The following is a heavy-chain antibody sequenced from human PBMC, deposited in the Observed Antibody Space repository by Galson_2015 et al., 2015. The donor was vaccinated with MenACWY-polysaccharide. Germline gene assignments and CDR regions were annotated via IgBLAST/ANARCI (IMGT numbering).Heavy chain of an antibody. CDR3: ARETDRHQYYFGC. Sequence: SLRLSCAASGFTFSSFAMHWVRQAPGKGLEWVAVIAYDGSNKYYADSVKGRFTISRDNSRNTLHLQMNSLRAEDTAVYYCARETDRHQYYFGCWGQGTLVTVSS. J-gene: IGHJ4*02. V-gene: IGHV3-30*04. D-gene: IGHD2-2*01. CDR1: GFTFSSFA. CDR2: IAYDGSNK.